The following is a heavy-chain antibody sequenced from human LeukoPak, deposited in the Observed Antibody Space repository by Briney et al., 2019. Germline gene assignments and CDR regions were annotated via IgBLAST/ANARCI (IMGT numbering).Heavy chain of an antibody. J-gene: IGHJ4*02. CDR1: GYTFTCYY. CDR3: ARGYGGYEFLFHY. D-gene: IGHD5-12*01. Sequence: ASVKVSCKASGYTFTCYYMHWVRQAPGQGMEWMGWINPNSGGTNYAQKFQGRVTMTRDTSISTAYMELSRLRSVDPAVYYCARGYGGYEFLFHYWGQGTLVTVSS. CDR2: INPNSGGT. V-gene: IGHV1-2*02.